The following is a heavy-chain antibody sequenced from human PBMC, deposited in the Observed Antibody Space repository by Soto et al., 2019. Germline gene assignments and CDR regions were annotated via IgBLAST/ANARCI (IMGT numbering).Heavy chain of an antibody. CDR3: ARDDYVDAFDI. Sequence: QVQLVESGGGVVQPGRSLRLSCAASGFTFSSYAMHWVRQAPGKGLEWVAVISYDGSNKYYADSVKGRFTISRDNSKNTLYLQMNSLSAEDTAVYYCARDDYVDAFDIWGQGTMVTVSS. J-gene: IGHJ3*02. CDR2: ISYDGSNK. CDR1: GFTFSSYA. D-gene: IGHD4-17*01. V-gene: IGHV3-30-3*01.